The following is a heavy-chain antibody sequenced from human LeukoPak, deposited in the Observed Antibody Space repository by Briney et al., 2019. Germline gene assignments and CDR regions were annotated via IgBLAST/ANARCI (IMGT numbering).Heavy chain of an antibody. V-gene: IGHV3-7*03. CDR2: VKQDGSEK. J-gene: IGHJ5*02. Sequence: GGSLRLSCAASGFTFSSYWMSWVRQAPGKGLEWVANVKQDGSEKHYVDSVKGRFTISRDNFRNTLYLHMDSLRVEDTALYYCARDYPGHGDMYGSSFFDHWGQGTLVTVSS. D-gene: IGHD5-18*01. CDR3: ARDYPGHGDMYGSSFFDH. CDR1: GFTFSSYW.